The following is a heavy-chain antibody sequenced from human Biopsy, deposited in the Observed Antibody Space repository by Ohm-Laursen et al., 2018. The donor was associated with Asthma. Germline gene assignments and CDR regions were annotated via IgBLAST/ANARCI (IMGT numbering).Heavy chain of an antibody. CDR1: GFTFGDYA. J-gene: IGHJ3*02. Sequence: SLRLSCAASGFTFGDYAMSWFRQAPGKGLEWVAVMSFDGRQTYYADSVKGRFTISRDNSKNTLYLQMNSLRAEDTAVYYCAKERYYDFWSGYPIWGQGTRVAVSS. CDR3: AKERYYDFWSGYPI. V-gene: IGHV3-30-3*02. D-gene: IGHD3-3*01. CDR2: MSFDGRQT.